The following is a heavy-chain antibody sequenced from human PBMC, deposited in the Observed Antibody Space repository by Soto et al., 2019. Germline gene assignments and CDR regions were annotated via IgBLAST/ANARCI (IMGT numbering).Heavy chain of an antibody. J-gene: IGHJ3*02. CDR3: ATYVVVPASPPTAFDI. D-gene: IGHD2-2*01. Sequence: GGTLRVSRSASGFALRSYSLNRFCHRPDKEMEWVSSISSSSSYIYYADSVKGRFTISRDNAKNSLYLQMNSLRAEDTAVYYCATYVVVPASPPTAFDIFGLLNMVTVSS. CDR2: ISSSSSYI. V-gene: IGHV3-21*01. CDR1: GFALRSYS.